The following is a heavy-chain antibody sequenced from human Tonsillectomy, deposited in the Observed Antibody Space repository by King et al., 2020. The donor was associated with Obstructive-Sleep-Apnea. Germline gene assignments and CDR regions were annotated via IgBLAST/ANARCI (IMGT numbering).Heavy chain of an antibody. CDR2: IYTNPGNP. CDR3: ARGRSWFDP. Sequence: QLVQSGSELMKPGASVKGFCKASGYNLSTYVMKWVRQSPVQGLDWMGCIYTNPGNPTSAQGFTRRFVFSFDTSVRTAYLQISSLRTEDTAVYYCARGRSWFDPWGQGTLVTVSS. V-gene: IGHV7-4-1*02. CDR1: GYNLSTYV. J-gene: IGHJ5*02.